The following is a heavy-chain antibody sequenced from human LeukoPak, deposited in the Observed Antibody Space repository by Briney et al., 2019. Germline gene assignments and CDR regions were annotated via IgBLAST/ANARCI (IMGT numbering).Heavy chain of an antibody. Sequence: PGGSLRLSCAASGFSFSSYGMHWVRQAPGKGLEWVAIISYDGSDKYYADSVKGRFTISRDNSKNTLYLQMNSLRAEDTAVYYCAKGCALFWLKDAFDVWGQGTMVTVSS. D-gene: IGHD3-9*01. CDR1: GFSFSSYG. J-gene: IGHJ3*01. CDR3: AKGCALFWLKDAFDV. V-gene: IGHV3-30*18. CDR2: ISYDGSDK.